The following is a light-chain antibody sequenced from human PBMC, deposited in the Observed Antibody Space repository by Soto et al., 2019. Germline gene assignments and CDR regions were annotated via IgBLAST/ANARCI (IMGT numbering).Light chain of an antibody. Sequence: DMQMSHPPSSGSAAVGERVTITCRASQSISSYLNWYQQKPGKAPKLLIYDASNLETGVPSRCSGSGSGTDFTFTISSLQPEDIATYYCQQYDNLPPFTFGQGTRLEIK. CDR3: QQYDNLPPFT. CDR2: DAS. CDR1: QSISSY. V-gene: IGKV1-33*01. J-gene: IGKJ5*01.